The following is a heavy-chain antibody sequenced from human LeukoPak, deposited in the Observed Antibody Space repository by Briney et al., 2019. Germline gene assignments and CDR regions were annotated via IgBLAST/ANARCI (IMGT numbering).Heavy chain of an antibody. D-gene: IGHD3-22*01. CDR1: GYPFTDYY. CDR3: ARDGSEYFDTSGYYVRDY. CDR2: IHPNSGDT. V-gene: IGHV1-2*06. Sequence: ASVKVSCKASGYPFTDYYIHWVRQAPGQGLEWVGRIHPNSGDTNYEQKFQGRVTMPRDTSISTAYVELSRLRSDDTAVYYCARDGSEYFDTSGYYVRDYWGQGTRVTVSS. J-gene: IGHJ4*02.